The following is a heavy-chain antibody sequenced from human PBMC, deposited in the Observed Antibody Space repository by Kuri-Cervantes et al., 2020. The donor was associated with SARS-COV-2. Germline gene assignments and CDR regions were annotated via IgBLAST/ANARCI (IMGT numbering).Heavy chain of an antibody. D-gene: IGHD2-21*01. Sequence: GESLKISCAASGFTFNTYAIHWVRQAPGKGLEWVAIISYDGINKSYADSVKGRFTISRDNSNNTLYLQMNSLRVEDTAVYYCARDRVGVHDYWGQGTLVTVSS. J-gene: IGHJ4*02. CDR2: ISYDGINK. CDR1: GFTFNTYA. CDR3: ARDRVGVHDY. V-gene: IGHV3-30-3*01.